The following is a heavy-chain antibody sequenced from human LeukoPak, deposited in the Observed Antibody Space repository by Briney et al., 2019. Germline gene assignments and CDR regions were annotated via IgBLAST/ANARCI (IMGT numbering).Heavy chain of an antibody. J-gene: IGHJ4*02. V-gene: IGHV3-21*01. Sequence: PGGSLRLSCAASGFTFSSYSMNRVRQAPGKGLEWVSSISSSSSYIYYADSVKGRFTISRDNAKNSLYLQMNSLRAEDTAVYYCARDVEMATNYFDYWGQGTLVTVSS. CDR3: ARDVEMATNYFDY. D-gene: IGHD5-24*01. CDR2: ISSSSSYI. CDR1: GFTFSSYS.